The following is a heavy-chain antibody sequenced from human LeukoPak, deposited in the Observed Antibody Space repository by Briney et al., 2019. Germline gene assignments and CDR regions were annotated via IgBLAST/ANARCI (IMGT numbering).Heavy chain of an antibody. CDR1: GGSISSYY. D-gene: IGHD6-19*01. V-gene: IGHV4-59*08. J-gene: IGHJ4*02. CDR2: IYYSGST. Sequence: SETLSLTCTVSGGSISSYYWSWIRQPPGKGLEWIGYIYYSGSTYYNPSLKSRVTISVDTSKNQFSLKLSSVTAADTAVYYCARQGIAVAGWGQGTLVTVSS. CDR3: ARQGIAVAG.